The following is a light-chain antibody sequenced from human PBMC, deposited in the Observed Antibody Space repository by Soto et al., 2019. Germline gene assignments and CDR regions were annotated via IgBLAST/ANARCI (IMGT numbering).Light chain of an antibody. J-gene: IGLJ3*02. V-gene: IGLV3-21*02. CDR1: NIGSKS. CDR2: DDT. Sequence: SYELTQPPSVSVAPGQTARITCGGNNIGSKSVHWHQQRPGQAPLVVIYDDTDRPSGIPERFSGANSENTATLTITRVEAGDEAVYYCQVRDSNNDHMVFGGGTKLTVL. CDR3: QVRDSNNDHMV.